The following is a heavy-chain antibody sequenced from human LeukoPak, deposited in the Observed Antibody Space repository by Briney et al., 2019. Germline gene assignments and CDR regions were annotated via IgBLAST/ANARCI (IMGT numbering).Heavy chain of an antibody. CDR1: GFTFSDYE. D-gene: IGHD5-24*01. CDR2: ITGSGTSI. Sequence: PGGSLRLSCAASGFTFSDYEMNWVRQAPGKGLEWISYITGSGTSIYYSDSVKGRFTISRDNAKISLYLQINTLRAEDTAVYYCATTPKSRAGFFDFWGQGTLVTVSS. J-gene: IGHJ4*02. V-gene: IGHV3-48*03. CDR3: ATTPKSRAGFFDF.